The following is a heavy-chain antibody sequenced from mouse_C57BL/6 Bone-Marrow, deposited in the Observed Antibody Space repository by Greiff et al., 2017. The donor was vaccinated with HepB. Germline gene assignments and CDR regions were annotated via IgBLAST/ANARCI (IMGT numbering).Heavy chain of an antibody. CDR1: GFNIKDDY. D-gene: IGHD1-1*01. J-gene: IGHJ4*01. CDR2: IDPENGDT. Sequence: EVQLQESGAELVRPGASVKLSCTASGFNIKDDYMHWVKQRPEQGLEWIGWIDPENGDTEYASKFQGKATITADTSSNTAYLQLSSLTSEDTAVYYCTTWGTTVVGAMDYWGQGTSVTVSS. CDR3: TTWGTTVVGAMDY. V-gene: IGHV14-4*01.